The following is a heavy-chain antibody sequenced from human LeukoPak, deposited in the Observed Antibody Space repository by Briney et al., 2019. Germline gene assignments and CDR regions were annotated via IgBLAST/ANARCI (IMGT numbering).Heavy chain of an antibody. D-gene: IGHD5-12*01. CDR2: ISGSGGST. CDR1: GSTFSSYA. J-gene: IGHJ4*02. Sequence: PGGSLRLSCAASGSTFSSYAMSWVRQAPGKGLEWVSAISGSGGSTYYADSVKGRFTISRDNSKNTLYLQMNSLRAEDTAVYYCAKGGQWLRFFDYWGQGTLVTVSS. CDR3: AKGGQWLRFFDY. V-gene: IGHV3-23*01.